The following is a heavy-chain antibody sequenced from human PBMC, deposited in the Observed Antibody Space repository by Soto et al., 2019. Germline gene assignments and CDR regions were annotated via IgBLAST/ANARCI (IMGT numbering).Heavy chain of an antibody. CDR3: APEGYGSDHGFDA. CDR1: GFSLSTTGVG. V-gene: IGHV2-5*01. CDR2: IYWNDEK. J-gene: IGHJ5*02. D-gene: IGHD6-13*01. Sequence: QITLEESGPTLVKPTQTLTLTCTFSGFSLSTTGVGVAWIRQPPGKALEWLALIYWNDEKRYSPSLKSRLTITKVPAHNRVAVTMGNITPVGTFTYYFAPEGYGSDHGFDALGQGTVVTVYS.